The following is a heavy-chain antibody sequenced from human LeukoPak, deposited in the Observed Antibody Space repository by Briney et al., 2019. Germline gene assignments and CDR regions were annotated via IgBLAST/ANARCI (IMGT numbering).Heavy chain of an antibody. Sequence: GGSLRLSCAASGFTYSDHYMSWIRQAPGKGLEWVADISSDAYSKYYADSVKGRFTISRDDAKNSLYQQMSSLRAEDTAVYYCARASSYFDYWGQGTLVTVSS. CDR1: GFTYSDHY. D-gene: IGHD6-6*01. J-gene: IGHJ4*02. CDR2: ISSDAYSK. CDR3: ARASSYFDY. V-gene: IGHV3-11*04.